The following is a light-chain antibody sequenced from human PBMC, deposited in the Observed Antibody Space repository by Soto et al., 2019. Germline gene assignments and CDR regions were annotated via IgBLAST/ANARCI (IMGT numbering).Light chain of an antibody. CDR3: QQYNSYSWT. CDR2: DAS. V-gene: IGKV1-5*01. Sequence: DIQMTQSPSTLSASVGDTVTVTCRASQSIGRFLAWYQQKPGKAPKLLIYDASSLESGVPSRFSGSGSGTEFTLTISSLQPDDFATYYCQQYNSYSWTFGQGTKVDIK. CDR1: QSIGRF. J-gene: IGKJ1*01.